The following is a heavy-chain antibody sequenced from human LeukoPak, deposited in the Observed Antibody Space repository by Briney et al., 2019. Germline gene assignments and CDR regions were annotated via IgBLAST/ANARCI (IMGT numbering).Heavy chain of an antibody. V-gene: IGHV3-74*01. CDR1: GFYFSSYW. Sequence: PGGSLRLSCTASGFYFSSYWMHWVRQVPGKGLVWVSRINSDGSSTNYADSVKGRFTISRDNAKNTLYLQMNSLRVEDTAVYYCAGQIWLGELFAHYWGQGTLVTVSS. J-gene: IGHJ4*02. D-gene: IGHD3-10*01. CDR2: INSDGSST. CDR3: AGQIWLGELFAHY.